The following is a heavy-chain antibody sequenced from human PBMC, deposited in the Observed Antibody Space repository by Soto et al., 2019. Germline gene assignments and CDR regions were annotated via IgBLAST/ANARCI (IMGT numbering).Heavy chain of an antibody. CDR2: INPNSGGT. Sequence: ASVKVSCKASGYTFTGYYMHWVRQAPGQGLEWMGWINPNSGGTNYAQKFQGWVTMTRDTSISTAYMELSRLRSDDTAVYYCARDLGSGYSYGSPWFDPWGQGTLVTVSS. D-gene: IGHD5-18*01. CDR1: GYTFTGYY. J-gene: IGHJ5*02. V-gene: IGHV1-2*04. CDR3: ARDLGSGYSYGSPWFDP.